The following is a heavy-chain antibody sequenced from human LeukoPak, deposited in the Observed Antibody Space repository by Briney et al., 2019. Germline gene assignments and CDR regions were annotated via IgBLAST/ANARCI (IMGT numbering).Heavy chain of an antibody. V-gene: IGHV4-34*01. Sequence: SETLSLTCAVYGGSFSGYYWSWIRQPPGKGLEWIWEINHSGSTNYNPSLKSRVTISVDTSKNQFSLKLSSVTAADTAVYYCATSSPGTLDYWGQGTLVTVSS. CDR3: ATSSPGTLDY. D-gene: IGHD6-13*01. CDR1: GGSFSGYY. CDR2: INHSGST. J-gene: IGHJ4*02.